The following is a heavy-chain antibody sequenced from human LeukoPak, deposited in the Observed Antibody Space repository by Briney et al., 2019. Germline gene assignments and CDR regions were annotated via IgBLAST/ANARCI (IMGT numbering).Heavy chain of an antibody. D-gene: IGHD3-10*01. CDR1: GFTFSSYD. V-gene: IGHV3-13*01. CDR3: ARGLAPGLWLGELYGMDV. J-gene: IGHJ6*02. Sequence: PGGSLRLSCAASGFTFSSYDMHWVRQATGKGLEWVSAISTAGDTYYPGSVKGRFTISRENAKNSLYLQMNSLRAGDTAVYYCARGLAPGLWLGELYGMDVWGQGTTVTVSS. CDR2: ISTAGDT.